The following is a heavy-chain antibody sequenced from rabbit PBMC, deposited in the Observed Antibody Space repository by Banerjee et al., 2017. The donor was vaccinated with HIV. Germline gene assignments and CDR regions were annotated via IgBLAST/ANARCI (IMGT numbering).Heavy chain of an antibody. V-gene: IGHV1S45*01. D-gene: IGHD6-1*01. J-gene: IGHJ4*01. CDR2: IYAGSGGST. Sequence: QEQLEESGGDLVKPEGSLTLTCTASGFSFSSSYWICWVRQAPGKGLEWIACIYAGSGGSTYYASWAKGRFTISKSSSTTVTLQMTSLTAADTATYFCARDGAGYAGYGYAFYFNLWGPGTLVTVS. CDR3: ARDGAGYAGYGYAFYFNL. CDR1: GFSFSSSYW.